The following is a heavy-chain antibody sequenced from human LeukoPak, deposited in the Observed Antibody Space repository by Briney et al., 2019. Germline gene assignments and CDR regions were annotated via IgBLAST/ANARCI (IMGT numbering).Heavy chain of an antibody. V-gene: IGHV4-39*01. CDR3: ARQGAAAGTSFWFDP. J-gene: IGHJ5*02. CDR2: IYYSGST. D-gene: IGHD6-13*01. Sequence: NPSETLSLTCTVSGGSISSSSYYWGWIRQPPGKGLEWIGSIYYSGSTYYNPSLKSRVTISVDTSKNQFSLKLSSVTAADTVVYYCARQGAAAGTSFWFDPWGQGTLVTVSS. CDR1: GGSISSSSYY.